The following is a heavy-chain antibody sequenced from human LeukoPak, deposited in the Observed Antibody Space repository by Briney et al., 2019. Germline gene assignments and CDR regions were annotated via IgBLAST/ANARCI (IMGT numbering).Heavy chain of an antibody. Sequence: SETLSFTGTVSGGSINNYYWSWIGQPPGKGLEWIGYIYYSGNTDYNPSLNSRITISLDTSKNQFSLKLTAVTAADTAVYYCARGGSSWDRGYYLDHWGQGALVSVSS. CDR2: IYYSGNT. CDR1: GGSINNYY. CDR3: ARGGSSWDRGYYLDH. V-gene: IGHV4-59*01. D-gene: IGHD6-13*01. J-gene: IGHJ4*02.